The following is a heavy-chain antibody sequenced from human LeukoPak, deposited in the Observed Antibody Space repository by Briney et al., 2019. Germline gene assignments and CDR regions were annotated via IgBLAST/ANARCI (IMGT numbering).Heavy chain of an antibody. CDR3: ARGYCSGGRCRHFDY. Sequence: PGGSLRLSCAASGFTFNDYGMSSVRQVPGKGLEWVSVINWNGGSIGYAESVKGRFTISRDNAKNSLYLQINSLRAEDTALYYCARGYCSGGRCRHFDYWGQGTQVTVSS. CDR1: GFTFNDYG. J-gene: IGHJ4*02. CDR2: INWNGGSI. D-gene: IGHD2-15*01. V-gene: IGHV3-20*04.